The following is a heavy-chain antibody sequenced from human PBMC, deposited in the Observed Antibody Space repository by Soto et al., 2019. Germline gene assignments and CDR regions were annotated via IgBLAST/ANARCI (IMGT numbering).Heavy chain of an antibody. CDR2: IIPIFGTA. V-gene: IGHV1-69*06. Sequence: SVKVSCKASGGTFSSYAISWVRQAPGQGLEWMGGIIPIFGTANYAQKFQGRVTITADKSTSTAYMELSSLRSEDTAVYYCARGRVVVVVAATQDWFDPWGQGTLVTVSS. J-gene: IGHJ5*02. D-gene: IGHD2-15*01. CDR3: ARGRVVVVVAATQDWFDP. CDR1: GGTFSSYA.